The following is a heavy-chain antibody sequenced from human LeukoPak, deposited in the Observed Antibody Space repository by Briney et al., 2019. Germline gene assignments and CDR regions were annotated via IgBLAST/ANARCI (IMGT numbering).Heavy chain of an antibody. J-gene: IGHJ4*02. D-gene: IGHD3-22*01. Sequence: SETLSLTCAVYGGSFSGYYWSWLRQPPGKGLEWLGEINHSGSTNYNPSLKSRVTISVDTSKNQFSLKLSSVTAADTAVYYCASLRSGYYPIIDYWGQGTLVTVSS. V-gene: IGHV4-34*01. CDR2: INHSGST. CDR1: GGSFSGYY. CDR3: ASLRSGYYPIIDY.